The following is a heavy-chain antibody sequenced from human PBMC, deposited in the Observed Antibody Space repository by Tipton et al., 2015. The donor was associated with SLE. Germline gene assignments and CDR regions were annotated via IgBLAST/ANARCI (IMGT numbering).Heavy chain of an antibody. J-gene: IGHJ5*02. CDR3: ARTKLRYFDWPYNWFDP. CDR2: IYYSGST. CDR1: GGSISSSSYY. V-gene: IGHV4-39*07. D-gene: IGHD3-9*01. Sequence: TLSLSCTVSGGSISSSSYYWGWIRQPPGKGLEWTGSIYYSGSTYYNPSLKSRVTISVDTSKNQFSLKLSSVTAADTAVYYCARTKLRYFDWPYNWFDPWGQGTLVTVSS.